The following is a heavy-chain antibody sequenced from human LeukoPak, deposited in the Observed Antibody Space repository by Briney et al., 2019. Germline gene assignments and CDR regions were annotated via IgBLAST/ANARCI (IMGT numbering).Heavy chain of an antibody. V-gene: IGHV1-69*01. D-gene: IGHD3-10*01. J-gene: IGHJ5*02. CDR3: ARDSEGFGELLSWFDL. CDR1: GGTFSSYA. CDR2: IIPMFDTA. Sequence: ASVKVSFKASGGTFSSYAISWVRQAPGQGLEWMGGIIPMFDTANYAQKFQGRVTITADESTGTVYMELHSLRSEDTALYYCARDSEGFGELLSWFDLWGQGTLVTVSS.